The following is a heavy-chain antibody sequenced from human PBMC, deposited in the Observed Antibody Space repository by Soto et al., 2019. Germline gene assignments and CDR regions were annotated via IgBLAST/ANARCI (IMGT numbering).Heavy chain of an antibody. J-gene: IGHJ1*01. V-gene: IGHV3-30*14. CDR3: ARGGDVDSHAEYCQH. D-gene: IGHD4-17*01. CDR2: ISYDGSSK. CDR1: GFTFSNYG. Sequence: QVQLVESGGGVVQPGRSLRLSCAASGFTFSNYGMHWVRQAPGKGLERGAVISYDGSSKDYADSVKGRFTISRDNSKNTLYLQMNSLRVEDTAVYYWARGGDVDSHAEYCQHWGQGTLVTFSS.